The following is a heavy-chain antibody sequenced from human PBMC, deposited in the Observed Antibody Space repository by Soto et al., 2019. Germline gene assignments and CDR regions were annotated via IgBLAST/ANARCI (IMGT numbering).Heavy chain of an antibody. CDR3: ARVPDR. Sequence: QLQLQESGSGLVKPSQTLSLTCAVSGGSISSGDYSWSWIRQPPGKGLEWIGYIYHSGSTYYNPSPXSXXTIPVDRAKNQFSRKLSSLTAADTAVSYCARVPDRWGQGTLVTVSS. V-gene: IGHV4-30-2*01. CDR2: IYHSGST. CDR1: GGSISSGDYS. J-gene: IGHJ5*02. D-gene: IGHD2-2*01.